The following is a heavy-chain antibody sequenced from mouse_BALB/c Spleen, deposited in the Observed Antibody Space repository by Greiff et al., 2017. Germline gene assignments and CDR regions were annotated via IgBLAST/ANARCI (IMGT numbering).Heavy chain of an antibody. V-gene: IGHV1-9*01. Sequence: QVQLQQSGAELMKPGASVKISCKATGYTFSSYWIEWVKQRPGHGLEWIGEILPGSGSTNYNEKFKGKATFTADTSSNTAYMQLSSLTSEDSTVYYCARGGGNWEGFAYWGQGNLVTVSA. CDR3: ARGGGNWEGFAY. CDR1: GYTFSSYW. CDR2: ILPGSGST. D-gene: IGHD4-1*01. J-gene: IGHJ3*01.